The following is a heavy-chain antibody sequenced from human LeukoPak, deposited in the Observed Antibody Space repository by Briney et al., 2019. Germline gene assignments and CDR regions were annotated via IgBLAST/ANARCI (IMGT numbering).Heavy chain of an antibody. J-gene: IGHJ4*02. CDR3: ARAGLNGDVEY. CDR1: GGSFSGYY. CDR2: INQSGST. V-gene: IGHV4-34*01. D-gene: IGHD4-17*01. Sequence: PSQTLSPTCAVYGGSFSGYYWSWIRQPPGKGLQWIGEINQSGSTNYNPSLKSRVTISVDTSKNQFSLKLSSVTAADTAVYYCARAGLNGDVEYWGQGTLVTVSS.